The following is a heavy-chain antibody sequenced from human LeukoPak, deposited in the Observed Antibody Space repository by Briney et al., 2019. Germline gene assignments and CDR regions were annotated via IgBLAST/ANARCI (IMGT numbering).Heavy chain of an antibody. V-gene: IGHV1-46*01. Sequence: ASVKVSCKASGYTFTSYAMNWVRQAPGQGLEWMGIINPSGGSTSYAQKFQDRVTMTWDTSTSTVYMELSSLRSEDTAVYYCARFGSVWHDDYWGQGTLVTVSS. CDR1: GYTFTSYA. J-gene: IGHJ4*02. CDR2: INPSGGST. CDR3: ARFGSVWHDDY. D-gene: IGHD5/OR15-5a*01.